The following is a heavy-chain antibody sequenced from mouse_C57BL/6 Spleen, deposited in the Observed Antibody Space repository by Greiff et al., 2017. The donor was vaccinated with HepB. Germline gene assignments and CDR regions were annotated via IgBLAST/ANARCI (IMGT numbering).Heavy chain of an antibody. V-gene: IGHV1-55*01. CDR2: IYPGSGST. Sequence: QVQLQQPGAELVKPGASVKMSCKASGYTFTSYWITWVKQRPGQGLEWIGDIYPGSGSTNYNEKFKSKATLTVDTSSSTAYMQLSSLTSEDSAVYYCARRVYYGSRPLFYYFDDWGQGTTLTVSS. D-gene: IGHD1-1*01. CDR1: GYTFTSYW. CDR3: ARRVYYGSRPLFYYFDD. J-gene: IGHJ2*01.